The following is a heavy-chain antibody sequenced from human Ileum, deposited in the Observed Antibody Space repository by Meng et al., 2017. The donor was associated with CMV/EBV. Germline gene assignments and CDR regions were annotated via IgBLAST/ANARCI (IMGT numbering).Heavy chain of an antibody. CDR1: GFSFDSYS. D-gene: IGHD1-26*01. J-gene: IGHJ4*02. CDR2: IGIGSSPI. V-gene: IGHV3-48*04. Sequence: GESLKISCAASGFSFDSYSINWVRQAPEKGLEWVSYIGIGSSPIKDADSVKGRFTISRDNAKNSLYLQMDSLRAEDTAVYYCVRDRLWAFDYWGQGTPVTVSS. CDR3: VRDRLWAFDY.